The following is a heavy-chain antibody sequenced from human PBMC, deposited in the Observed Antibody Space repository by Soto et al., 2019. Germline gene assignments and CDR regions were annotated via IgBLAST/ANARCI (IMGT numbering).Heavy chain of an antibody. D-gene: IGHD4-17*01. J-gene: IGHJ6*02. V-gene: IGHV1-69*13. CDR1: GGTFSSYA. CDR2: IIPIFGTA. Sequence: SVKVSCKASGGTFSSYAVSWVRQAPGQGLEWMGGIIPIFGTANYAQKFQGRVTITADESTSTAYMELSSLRSEDTAVYYCARDEGYGDSTELGYYYGMDVWGQGTTVTVSS. CDR3: ARDEGYGDSTELGYYYGMDV.